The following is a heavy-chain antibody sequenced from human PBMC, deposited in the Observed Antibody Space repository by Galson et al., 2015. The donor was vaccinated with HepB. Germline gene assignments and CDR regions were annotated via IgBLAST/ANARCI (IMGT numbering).Heavy chain of an antibody. CDR1: GFIFSESG. J-gene: IGHJ4*02. CDR2: LQNDESKV. Sequence: SLRLSCAVSGFIFSESGMHWVRQSPGKGLEWLSYLQNDESKVFYGDSVKGRFTISRDNFKNMLFLQMNSLTTEDSGVYYCAKDDPVLSSWGQGTLVTVSS. CDR3: AKDDPVLSS. V-gene: IGHV3-30*02.